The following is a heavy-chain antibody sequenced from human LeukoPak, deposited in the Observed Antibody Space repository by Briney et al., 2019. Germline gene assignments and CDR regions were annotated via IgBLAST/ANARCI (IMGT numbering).Heavy chain of an antibody. J-gene: IGHJ3*02. CDR3: AKGSTIPWGEFDI. CDR1: GFTFSSYA. V-gene: IGHV3-23*01. D-gene: IGHD3-3*01. Sequence: PGGSLRLSCAASGFTFSSYAMSWVHQAPGKGLEWVSVISDSGGSTYYADAVKGRFTISRDNSKNTVYMQMNNLRAEDMAVYYCAKGSTIPWGEFDIWGQGTMVTVSS. CDR2: ISDSGGST.